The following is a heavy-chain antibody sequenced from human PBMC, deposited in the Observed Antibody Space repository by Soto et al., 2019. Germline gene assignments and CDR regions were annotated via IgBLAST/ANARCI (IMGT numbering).Heavy chain of an antibody. CDR1: GFSFSDAW. D-gene: IGHD2-15*01. CDR2: IKWSSHTGAV. J-gene: IGHJ4*02. V-gene: IGHV3-15*07. CDR3: TRGGPLGNYFDY. Sequence: EVQLVESGGGLVQPGGSLRLSCAASGFSFSDAWMNWVRQAPGKGLEWVGRIKWSSHTGAVDYAAPVKGRFTISRDASKNTLYLQPNSLTPEDTAVYYCTRGGPLGNYFDYWGQGTLVTVSS.